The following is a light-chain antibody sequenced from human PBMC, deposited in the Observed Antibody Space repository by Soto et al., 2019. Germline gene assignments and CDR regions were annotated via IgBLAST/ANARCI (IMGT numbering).Light chain of an antibody. J-gene: IGKJ3*01. CDR2: AAS. Sequence: EIVLTQSPDTLSLSPGERATLFCRASQTLSINSLAWYQQKPGQATRLLIYAASTRDTGIPDRFNGSGSGTDFALTINRLEPEDFAVYYCQQYDGAPHTFGPGTKVDVK. CDR3: QQYDGAPHT. CDR1: QTLSINS. V-gene: IGKV3-20*01.